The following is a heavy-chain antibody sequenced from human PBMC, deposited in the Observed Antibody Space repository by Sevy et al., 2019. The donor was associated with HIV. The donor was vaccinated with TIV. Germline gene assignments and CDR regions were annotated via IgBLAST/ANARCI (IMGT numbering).Heavy chain of an antibody. D-gene: IGHD3-22*01. Sequence: GGSLRLSCTASGLTFSSYVMSWVRQAPGKGLEWVSTISGSGGYTYGADSEKGRFTISRDNSKNTVYLQMNSLTVEDTAMYYCAKEYSSGYSWGQGILVTVSS. CDR1: GLTFSSYV. CDR3: AKEYSSGYS. CDR2: ISGSGGYT. V-gene: IGHV3-23*01. J-gene: IGHJ4*02.